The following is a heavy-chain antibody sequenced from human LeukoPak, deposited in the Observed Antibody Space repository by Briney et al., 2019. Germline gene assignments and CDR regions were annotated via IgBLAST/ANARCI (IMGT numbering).Heavy chain of an antibody. J-gene: IGHJ4*02. CDR2: IRYDGSAK. V-gene: IGHV3-30*02. CDR1: GFSFSSYG. Sequence: GGSLRLSCVASGFSFSSYGMHWVRQAPGEGLQWVSFIRYDGSAKYYADSVKGRFTISRDSSKSTLYLQMNSLRLEDTPIYYCAKYYYEGTGASPLDYWAREPWSPSPQ. CDR3: AKYYYEGTGASPLDY. D-gene: IGHD3-22*01.